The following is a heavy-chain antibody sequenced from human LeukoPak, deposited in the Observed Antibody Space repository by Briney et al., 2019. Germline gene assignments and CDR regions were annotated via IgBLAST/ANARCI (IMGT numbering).Heavy chain of an antibody. J-gene: IGHJ3*02. V-gene: IGHV3-30*03. D-gene: IGHD1-26*01. CDR2: ISYDGSNK. Sequence: GGSLRLSCAASGFTFSSYGMHWVRQAPGKGLEWVAVISYDGSNKYYADSVKGRFTISRDNSKNTLYLQMNSLRAEDTAVYSCAREGDRGSGLSAFDIWGQGTMVTVSS. CDR3: AREGDRGSGLSAFDI. CDR1: GFTFSSYG.